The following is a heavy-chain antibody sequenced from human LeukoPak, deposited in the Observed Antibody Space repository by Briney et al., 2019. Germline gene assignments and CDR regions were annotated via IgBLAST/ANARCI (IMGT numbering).Heavy chain of an antibody. CDR3: AKERDGHKDGFDY. V-gene: IGHV3-43*01. CDR1: GFTFDRYT. J-gene: IGHJ4*02. Sequence: GGSLRLSCAASGFTFDRYTMHWVRQAPGKVLEWVSFVTRQGSTTNYADSVRGRFTIPRDNSKNSLFLQMNTLKTEDTALYYCAKERDGHKDGFDYWGQGTLVTVSP. CDR2: VTRQGSTT. D-gene: IGHD5-24*01.